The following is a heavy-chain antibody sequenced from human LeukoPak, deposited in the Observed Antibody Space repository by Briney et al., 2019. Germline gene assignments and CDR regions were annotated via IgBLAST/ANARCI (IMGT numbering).Heavy chain of an antibody. D-gene: IGHD2-8*01. V-gene: IGHV3-74*01. CDR2: IASDGSST. Sequence: PGGSLRLSCAASGFTFSSYWMSWVRQAPGKGLVWVSRIASDGSSTTYADSVKGRFTISRDNSKNTLYLQMSSLRAEDTAVYYCAKSLNFDGNGYFDYWGQGTLVTVPS. CDR3: AKSLNFDGNGYFDY. CDR1: GFTFSSYW. J-gene: IGHJ4*02.